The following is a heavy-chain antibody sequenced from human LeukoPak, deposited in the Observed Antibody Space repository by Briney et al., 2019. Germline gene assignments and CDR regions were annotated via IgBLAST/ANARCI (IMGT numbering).Heavy chain of an antibody. D-gene: IGHD3-10*01. CDR2: IYYSGST. Sequence: SETLSLTCTVSGGSISSYYWSWIRQPPGKGLEWIAYIYYSGSTNYNPSLKSRVTISVDASKNQFSLKLSSVTAADTAVYYCARRYGSGSSGTFDYWGQGTLVTVSS. CDR3: ARRYGSGSSGTFDY. CDR1: GGSISSYY. J-gene: IGHJ4*02. V-gene: IGHV4-59*01.